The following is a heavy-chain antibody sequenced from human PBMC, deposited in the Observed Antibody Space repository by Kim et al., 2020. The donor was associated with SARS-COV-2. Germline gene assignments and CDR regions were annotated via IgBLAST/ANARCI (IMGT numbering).Heavy chain of an antibody. V-gene: IGHV3-48*03. CDR2: ISSSGTNK. Sequence: GGSLRLSCAVSGFTFSNFEMNWVRQAPGKGLEWVSYISSSGTNKFYADSVKGRFTISRDNAKNSLYLQMDSLRADDTAVYYCARGHFWSGYDYWGRGTLVSVSS. CDR1: GFTFSNFE. CDR3: ARGHFWSGYDY. J-gene: IGHJ4*02. D-gene: IGHD3-3*02.